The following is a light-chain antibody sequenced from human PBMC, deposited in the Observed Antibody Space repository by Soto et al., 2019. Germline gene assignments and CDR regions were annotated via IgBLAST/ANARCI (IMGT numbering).Light chain of an antibody. CDR3: QQYGSSPPWT. Sequence: ESVLTQSPGTLSLSRGERATLCCRASQSVSSSYLAWYQQKPGQAPRLLIYGASSRATGIPDRFSGSGSGTDFTLTISRLEPEDFAVYYCQQYGSSPPWTFGQGTKVDIK. CDR2: GAS. V-gene: IGKV3-20*01. CDR1: QSVSSSY. J-gene: IGKJ1*01.